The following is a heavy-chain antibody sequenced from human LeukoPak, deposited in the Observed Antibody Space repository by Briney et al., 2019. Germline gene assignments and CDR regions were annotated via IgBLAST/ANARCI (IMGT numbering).Heavy chain of an antibody. D-gene: IGHD6-25*01. CDR2: INPHSGGT. CDR3: ARDRGRYYMDV. V-gene: IGHV1-2*02. CDR1: GYTFTGYY. Sequence: ASVKVSCKASGYTFTGYYMHWVRQAPGQGLEWMGWINPHSGGTNYAQKFQGGVTMTRDTSITTAYMELSSLRSDDTAVYYCARDRGRYYMDVWGKGTTVTISS. J-gene: IGHJ6*03.